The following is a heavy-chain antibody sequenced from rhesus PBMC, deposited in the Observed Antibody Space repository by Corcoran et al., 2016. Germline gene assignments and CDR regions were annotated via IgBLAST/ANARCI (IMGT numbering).Heavy chain of an antibody. V-gene: IGHV3S5*01. CDR3: ARANWGPDY. J-gene: IGHJ4*01. CDR2: IHSAGRDT. D-gene: IGHD7-45*01. CDR1: GFGFSSYC. Sequence: VQLVETGGGLVKRGGSLTLSWATSGFGFSSYCMRWVRQAPGQGLEWVSAIHSAGRDTYYADSLKGRFTISRDNSKNTLSLQMSSLTTEDTAVYYCARANWGPDYWGQGVLVTVSS.